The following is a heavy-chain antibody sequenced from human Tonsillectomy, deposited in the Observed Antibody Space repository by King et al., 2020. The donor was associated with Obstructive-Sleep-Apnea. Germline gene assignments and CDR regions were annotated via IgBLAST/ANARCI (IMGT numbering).Heavy chain of an antibody. V-gene: IGHV3-74*01. Sequence: VQLVESGGVLVQPGGSLRLSCAASGFTFSNYWMHWIRHAPGKGLVWVSRISRDGSGTSYADSVQGRFTISRDNAKNTLYLQMKSLGAEDTAVYYCARGPHFYESSGYFLDYWGQGSLVTVSS. J-gene: IGHJ4*02. CDR1: GFTFSNYW. D-gene: IGHD3-22*01. CDR2: ISRDGSGT. CDR3: ARGPHFYESSGYFLDY.